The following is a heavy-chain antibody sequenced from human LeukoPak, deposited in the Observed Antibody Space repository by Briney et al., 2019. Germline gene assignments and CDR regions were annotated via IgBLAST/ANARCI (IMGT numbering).Heavy chain of an antibody. J-gene: IGHJ2*01. CDR2: IGPAGDT. CDR3: ARGRSRATITWYIDL. V-gene: IGHV3-13*01. Sequence: GGSLRLSCAASGFTFSSHDMHWVRQVPGKGLEWVSAIGPAGDTYYPTSVKGRFTVSRENAKNSLYLQMNSLRAGDTAVYYCARGRSRATITWYIDLWGRGTLVTVSS. CDR1: GFTFSSHD. D-gene: IGHD1-14*01.